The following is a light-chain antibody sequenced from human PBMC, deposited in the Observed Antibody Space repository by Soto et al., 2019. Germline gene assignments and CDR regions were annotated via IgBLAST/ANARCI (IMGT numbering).Light chain of an antibody. V-gene: IGKV3-20*01. CDR3: QQYGDSIT. CDR1: QTVTSSY. CDR2: DAV. J-gene: IGKJ4*01. Sequence: VLTQSPGSLSLSPGERATVSCRASQTVTSSYLAWYQQRPGQAPQLLIYDAVKRATGIPDRFSGSESGRDYTLTISRLDPEDSAVYYCQQYGDSITVGGGTKGEIK.